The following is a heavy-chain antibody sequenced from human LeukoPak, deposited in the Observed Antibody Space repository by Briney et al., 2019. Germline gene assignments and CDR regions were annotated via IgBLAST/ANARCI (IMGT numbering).Heavy chain of an antibody. D-gene: IGHD3-9*01. CDR3: ARENYDILTGYPHFDY. CDR2: IYTSGST. Sequence: PSETLSLTCTVSGGSISSYYWSWIRQPAGKGLEWIGRIYTSGSTNYNPSLKSRVTMLVDTSKNQFSLKLSSVTAADTAVYYCARENYDILTGYPHFDYWGQGTLVTVSS. J-gene: IGHJ4*02. V-gene: IGHV4-4*07. CDR1: GGSISSYY.